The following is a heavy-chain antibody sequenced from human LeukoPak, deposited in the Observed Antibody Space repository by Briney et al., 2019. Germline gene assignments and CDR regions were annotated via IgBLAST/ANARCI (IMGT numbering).Heavy chain of an antibody. J-gene: IGHJ5*02. CDR1: GGSISSYY. D-gene: IGHD6-19*01. CDR3: ARDERPIAVAGNWANWFDP. CDR2: IYYSGST. Sequence: SETLSLTCTVSGGSISSYYWSWIRQPPGKGLEWIGYIYYSGSTNYNPSLKSRVTISVDTSKNQFSLKLSSVTAADTAVYYCARDERPIAVAGNWANWFDPWGQGTLVTVSS. V-gene: IGHV4-59*01.